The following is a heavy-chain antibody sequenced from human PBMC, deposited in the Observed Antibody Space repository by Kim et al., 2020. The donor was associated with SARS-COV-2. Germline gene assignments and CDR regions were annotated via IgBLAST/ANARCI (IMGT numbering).Heavy chain of an antibody. D-gene: IGHD3-9*01. CDR1: GFTFGDYA. J-gene: IGHJ6*02. V-gene: IGHV3-49*03. CDR2: IRSKAYGGTT. CDR3: TRGPKGYDILTVPLYYGMDV. Sequence: GGSLRLSCTASGFTFGDYAMSWFRQAPGKGLEWVGFIRSKAYGGTTEYAASVKGRFTISRDDSKSIAYLQMNSLKTEDTAVYYCTRGPKGYDILTVPLYYGMDVWGQGTTVTVSS.